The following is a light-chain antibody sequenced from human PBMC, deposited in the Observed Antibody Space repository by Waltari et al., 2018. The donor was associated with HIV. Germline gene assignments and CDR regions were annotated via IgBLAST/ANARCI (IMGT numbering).Light chain of an antibody. CDR2: EVS. V-gene: IGKV2D-29*01. J-gene: IGKJ4*01. CDR1: QSLQHNNRKTY. CDR3: LQSLQLPLT. Sequence: DIEMTQTPQSLSVTPGQPASISCKSNQSLQHNNRKTYLYWYLQKSGQPPQLLIYEVSTRFSGVPDRFSGSGSGTDFTLKISRVEAGDVGVYYCLQSLQLPLTFGGGTKVEIK.